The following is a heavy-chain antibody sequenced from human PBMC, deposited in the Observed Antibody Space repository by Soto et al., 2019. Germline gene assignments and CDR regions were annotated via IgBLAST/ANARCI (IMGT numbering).Heavy chain of an antibody. V-gene: IGHV3-23*01. CDR2: ISGSGGST. CDR1: GFTFSSYA. Sequence: PGGSLRLSCAASGFTFSSYAMSWVRQAPGKGLEWVSAISGSGGSTYYADSVKGRFTISRDNSKNTLYLQMNSLRAEDTAVYYCAKDVGMVGGFRITVSYYYYMDVWGKGTTVTVSS. CDR3: AKDVGMVGGFRITVSYYYYMDV. J-gene: IGHJ6*03. D-gene: IGHD3-10*01.